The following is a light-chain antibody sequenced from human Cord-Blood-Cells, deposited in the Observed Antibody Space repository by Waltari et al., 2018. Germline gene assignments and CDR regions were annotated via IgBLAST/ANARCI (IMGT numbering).Light chain of an antibody. J-gene: IGLJ3*02. CDR3: AAWDDSLSGPV. Sequence: QSVLTQPPSASGTPGQRVTISCSGSSSNIGSNHVYCYQQLPGTAPKLLIYRNKQRPSGVPDRFSGSKSGTSASLAISGLRSEDEADYYCAAWDDSLSGPVFGGGTKLTVL. CDR1: SSNIGSNH. V-gene: IGLV1-47*01. CDR2: RNK.